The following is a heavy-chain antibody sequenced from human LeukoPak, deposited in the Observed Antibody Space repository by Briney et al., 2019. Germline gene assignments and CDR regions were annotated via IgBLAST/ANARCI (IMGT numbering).Heavy chain of an antibody. J-gene: IGHJ4*02. V-gene: IGHV4-31*03. CDR3: ARVWFDGSGSYSLGDY. Sequence: SQTLPLTCTVSGGSISSGGYSWSWIRQHPGKGLEWIGYIYYSGSTYYNPSLKSRVTISVDTSKNQFSLKLSSVTAADTAVYYCARVWFDGSGSYSLGDYWGQGTLVTVSS. CDR2: IYYSGST. CDR1: GGSISSGGYS. D-gene: IGHD3-10*01.